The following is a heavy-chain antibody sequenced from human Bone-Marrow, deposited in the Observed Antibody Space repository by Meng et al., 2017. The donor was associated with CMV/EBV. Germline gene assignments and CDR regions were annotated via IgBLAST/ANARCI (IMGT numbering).Heavy chain of an antibody. CDR1: GGSISSYY. CDR2: SYTSGST. V-gene: IGHV4-4*07. D-gene: IGHD2-15*01. Sequence: SETLSLTCTVSGGSISSYYWSWIRQPAGKGLEWIGRSYTSGSTNYNPSLKSRVTMSVDTSKNQFSLKLSSVTAADTAVYYCAGGYCSGGSCYILDYWGQGTLVTVSS. CDR3: AGGYCSGGSCYILDY. J-gene: IGHJ4*02.